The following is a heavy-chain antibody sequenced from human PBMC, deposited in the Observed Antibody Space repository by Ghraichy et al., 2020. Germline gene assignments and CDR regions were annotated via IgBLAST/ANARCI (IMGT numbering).Heavy chain of an antibody. V-gene: IGHV4-34*01. J-gene: IGHJ6*02. D-gene: IGHD1-7*01. CDR1: GGSFSGYY. CDR3: ARGGSGTTSYYYYGMDV. Sequence: SETLSLTCAVYGGSFSGYYWSWIRQPPGKGLEWLGEINHSGSTNYNPSLKSRVTISLDTSKNQFSLKLTSVTAADTAVYYCARGGSGTTSYYYYGMDVWGQGTTVTVSS. CDR2: INHSGST.